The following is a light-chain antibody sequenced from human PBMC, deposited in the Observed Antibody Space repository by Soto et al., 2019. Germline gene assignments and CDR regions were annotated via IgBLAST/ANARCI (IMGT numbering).Light chain of an antibody. V-gene: IGLV2-23*01. CDR3: CSYAGSSTLL. CDR2: EGS. CDR1: SSDVGSYDL. J-gene: IGLJ2*01. Sequence: QSALTQPASVSGSPGQSITISCTGTSSDVGSYDLVSWYQQHPGKAPKLMIYEGSKRPSGVSNRFSGSKSGNTASLTISGLQTEDEACYYCCSYAGSSTLLFGGGTKVTVL.